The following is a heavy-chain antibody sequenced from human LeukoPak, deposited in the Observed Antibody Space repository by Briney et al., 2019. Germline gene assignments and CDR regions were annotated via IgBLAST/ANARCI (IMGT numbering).Heavy chain of an antibody. CDR2: INHSGST. CDR3: ARAKWAYFDY. D-gene: IGHD2-8*01. V-gene: IGHV4-34*01. Sequence: SETLSLTCAVYGGSLSGYYWSWIRQPPGKGLEWIGEINHSGSTNYNPSLKSRVTISVDTSKNQFSLKLSSVTAADTAVYYCARAKWAYFDYWGQGTLVTVSS. CDR1: GGSLSGYY. J-gene: IGHJ4*02.